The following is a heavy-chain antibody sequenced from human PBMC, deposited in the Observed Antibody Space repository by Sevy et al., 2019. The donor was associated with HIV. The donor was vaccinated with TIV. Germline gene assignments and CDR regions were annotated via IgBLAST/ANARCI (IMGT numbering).Heavy chain of an antibody. CDR2: MNPNSGNT. CDR3: ARGSYCSSTSCHDAFDI. J-gene: IGHJ3*02. Sequence: ASVKVSCKASGYTFTSYDINWVRQATGQGLEWMGWMNPNSGNTGDAQKFQGRVTITRNTSISTAYMELSSLRSEDTAVYYCARGSYCSSTSCHDAFDIWGQGTMVTVSS. D-gene: IGHD2-2*01. CDR1: GYTFTSYD. V-gene: IGHV1-8*03.